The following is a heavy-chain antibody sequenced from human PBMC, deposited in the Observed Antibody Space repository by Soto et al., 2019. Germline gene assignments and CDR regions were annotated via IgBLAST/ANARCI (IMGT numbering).Heavy chain of an antibody. CDR3: ARDYTTTVTTMSCGY. V-gene: IGHV1-69*13. D-gene: IGHD4-17*01. J-gene: IGHJ4*02. CDR2: IIPIFGTA. Sequence: SVKVSCKASGGTFSSYAISWLRQSPGQGLEWMGGIIPIFGTANYAQKFQGRVTITADESTSTAYMELSSLRSEDTAVYYCARDYTTTVTTMSCGYWGQGTLVTVSS. CDR1: GGTFSSYA.